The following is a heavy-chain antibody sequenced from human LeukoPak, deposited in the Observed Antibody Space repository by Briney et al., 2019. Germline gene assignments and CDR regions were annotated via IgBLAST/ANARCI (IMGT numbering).Heavy chain of an antibody. CDR2: ISSSSSYI. D-gene: IGHD3-22*01. J-gene: IGHJ4*02. Sequence: GGSLRLSCAASGFTFSSYSMNWVRQAPGKGLEWVSSISSSSSYIYYADSVKGRFTISRDNAKNSLYLQMNSLRAEDTAVYYCARGGHYDSSGYTLDYWGQGTLVTVSS. CDR1: GFTFSSYS. V-gene: IGHV3-21*01. CDR3: ARGGHYDSSGYTLDY.